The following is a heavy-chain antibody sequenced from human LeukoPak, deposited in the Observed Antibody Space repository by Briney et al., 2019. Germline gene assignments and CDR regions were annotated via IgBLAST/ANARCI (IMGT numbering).Heavy chain of an antibody. CDR3: ARDLEWLRFGGSYFDY. V-gene: IGHV3-7*01. CDR2: IKQDGSEK. D-gene: IGHD5-12*01. Sequence: GGSLRLSCAASGFTFSSYWMGWVRQAPGKGLEWVANIKQDGSEKYYEDSVKGRFTISRDNAKNSLYLQMNSLRAEDTAVYYCARDLEWLRFGGSYFDYWGQGTLVTVSS. J-gene: IGHJ4*02. CDR1: GFTFSSYW.